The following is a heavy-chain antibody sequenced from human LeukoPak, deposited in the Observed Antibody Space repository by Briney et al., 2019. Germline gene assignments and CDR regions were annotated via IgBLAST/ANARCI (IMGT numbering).Heavy chain of an antibody. CDR3: AELGITMIGGV. J-gene: IGHJ6*04. Sequence: GGSLRLSCAASGFTFSSYEMNWVRQAPGEGLEWVSYISSSGSTIYYAGSVKGRFTISRDNDKNSMYLQMNSLRAEDRAVYYCAELGITMIGGVWGKGTTVTISS. CDR1: GFTFSSYE. V-gene: IGHV3-48*03. D-gene: IGHD3-10*02. CDR2: ISSSGSTI.